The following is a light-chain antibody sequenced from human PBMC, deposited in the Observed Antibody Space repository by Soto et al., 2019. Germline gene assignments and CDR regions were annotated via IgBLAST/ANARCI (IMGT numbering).Light chain of an antibody. CDR2: GAS. CDR3: QQYYDWPIT. CDR1: QSVSSS. V-gene: IGKV3-15*01. J-gene: IGKJ5*01. Sequence: ILFALSPRTLSFSPGGRATLSCRASQSVSSSLAWYQQKPGQAPRLLMYGASTRATGFPDRFSGSGSGTEFTLTISSLHSEDFAVYYCQQYYDWPITFGQGTRLEIK.